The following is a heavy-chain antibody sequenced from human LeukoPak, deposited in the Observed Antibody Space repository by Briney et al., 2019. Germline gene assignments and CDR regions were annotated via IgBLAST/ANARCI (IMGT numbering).Heavy chain of an antibody. J-gene: IGHJ5*02. D-gene: IGHD5-24*01. CDR3: ARHGGRWTLHS. CDR2: IDYSGST. Sequence: SETLSLTCTVSGGSISSYYWSWIRQPPGKGLEWIGYIDYSGSTNYNPSLKSRVTISVDTSKNQFFLKLSSVTAADTAVYYCARHGGRWTLHSWGEGSLVSVSS. CDR1: GGSISSYY. V-gene: IGHV4-59*08.